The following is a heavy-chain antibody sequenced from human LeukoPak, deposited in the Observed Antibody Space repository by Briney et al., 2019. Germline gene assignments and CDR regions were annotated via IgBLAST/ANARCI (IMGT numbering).Heavy chain of an antibody. D-gene: IGHD6-19*01. J-gene: IGHJ4*02. CDR3: TRVLYSSGWYGDHY. Sequence: GGSLRLSCAASGFTFSSYSMNWVRQAPGKGLERVSYISSSGSTIYYADSVKGRFTISRDNAKNSLYLQMNSLRAEDTAVYYCTRVLYSSGWYGDHYWGQGTLVTVSS. CDR1: GFTFSSYS. V-gene: IGHV3-48*01. CDR2: ISSSGSTI.